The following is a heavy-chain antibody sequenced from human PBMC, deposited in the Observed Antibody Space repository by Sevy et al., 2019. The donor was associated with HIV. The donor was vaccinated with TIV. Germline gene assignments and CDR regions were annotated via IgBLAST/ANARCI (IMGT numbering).Heavy chain of an antibody. Sequence: SETLSLTCTVSGGSISSYYWSWIRQPPGKGLEWIGYIYYSGSTNYNPSLKSRVTISVDTSKNQFSLKLSSVTAADTAVYYSARAWGAWGVWGKGTTVTVSS. V-gene: IGHV4-59*01. CDR2: IYYSGST. D-gene: IGHD3-16*01. CDR1: GGSISSYY. J-gene: IGHJ6*04. CDR3: ARAWGAWGV.